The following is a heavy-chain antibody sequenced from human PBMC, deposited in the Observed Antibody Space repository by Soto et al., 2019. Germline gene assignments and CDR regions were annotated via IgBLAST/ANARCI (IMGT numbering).Heavy chain of an antibody. D-gene: IGHD1-1*01. Sequence: SETLSLTCTVSGASISGFYWSWIRKSAGKGLEWIGRIYATGTTDYNPSLKSRVMMSVDTSKKQFSLKLRSVTAADTAVYYCVRDGTKTLRDWFDPWGQGIPVTVSS. J-gene: IGHJ5*02. CDR3: VRDGTKTLRDWFDP. V-gene: IGHV4-4*07. CDR1: GASISGFY. CDR2: IYATGTT.